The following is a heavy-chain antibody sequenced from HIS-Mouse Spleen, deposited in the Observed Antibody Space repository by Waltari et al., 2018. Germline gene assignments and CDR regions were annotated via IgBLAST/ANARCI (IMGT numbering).Heavy chain of an antibody. CDR1: GFTFSSYA. D-gene: IGHD6-13*01. CDR3: AKAQPGIAFY. V-gene: IGHV3-23*01. CDR2: ISGSGGST. Sequence: EVQLLESGGGLVQPGGSLRLSCAASGFTFSSYAMSWVRQAPGKGLGWGSAISGSGGSTYYADSVKGLFTISSDNSKKTLYLQMNSLRAEDTAVYYCAKAQPGIAFYWGQGTLVTVSS. J-gene: IGHJ4*02.